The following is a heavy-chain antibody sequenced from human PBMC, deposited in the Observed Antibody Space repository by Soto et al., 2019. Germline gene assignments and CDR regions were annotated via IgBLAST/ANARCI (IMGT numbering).Heavy chain of an antibody. D-gene: IGHD3-10*01. J-gene: IGHJ4*02. V-gene: IGHV3-33*01. CDR2: IWYDGSNK. CDR1: GFTFSSYG. CDR3: ARDGYGSGSYYIDY. Sequence: QVQLVESGGGVVQPGRSLRLSCAASGFTFSSYGMHWVRQAPGKGLEWVAVIWYDGSNKYYADSVKGRFTISRDNSKNTLYLKMNGLRAEDTAVYYCARDGYGSGSYYIDYWGQGTLVTVSS.